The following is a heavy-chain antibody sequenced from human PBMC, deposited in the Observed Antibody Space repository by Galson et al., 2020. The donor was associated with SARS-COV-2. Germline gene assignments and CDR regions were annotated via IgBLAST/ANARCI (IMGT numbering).Heavy chain of an antibody. D-gene: IGHD4-17*01. J-gene: IGHJ4*02. CDR1: GFTFSSYS. V-gene: IGHV3-21*01. CDR2: INSSRSSYI. CDR3: ARDLTTVTSISFDY. Sequence: GESLKISCAASGFTFSSYSMNWVRQAPGKGPEWVSSINSSRSSYIYYAASVKCRFTISRDNAKNSLYLQMNSLRAEDTAVYYCARDLTTVTSISFDYWGQGTLVTVSS.